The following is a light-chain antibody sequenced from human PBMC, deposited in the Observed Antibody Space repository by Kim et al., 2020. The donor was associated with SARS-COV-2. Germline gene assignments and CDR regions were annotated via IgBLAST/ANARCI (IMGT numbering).Light chain of an antibody. CDR2: AAS. J-gene: IGKJ1*01. V-gene: IGKV1-16*02. Sequence: ASVGESVTITCRASQGIYNFLAWFQQKPGKAPTSLIYAASSLQSGVPSKFSGSGSGTVFTLTITSVQPEDSATYYCQQYNCSPRTFGQGTKVDIK. CDR3: QQYNCSPRT. CDR1: QGIYNF.